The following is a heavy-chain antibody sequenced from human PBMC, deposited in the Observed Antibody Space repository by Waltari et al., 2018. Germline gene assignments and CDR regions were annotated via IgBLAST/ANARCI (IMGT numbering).Heavy chain of an antibody. Sequence: QVQLVESGGGVVQPGRSLRLSCAASGFTFSSYGMHWVRQAPGKGMEWVAVIWYDGSNKYYADSVKCRFTSSRDNSKNTLYLQMNSLRAEDTAVYYCAKVPPEVGAFDIWGQGTMVTVSS. V-gene: IGHV3-33*06. J-gene: IGHJ3*02. CDR3: AKVPPEVGAFDI. CDR2: IWYDGSNK. CDR1: GFTFSSYG.